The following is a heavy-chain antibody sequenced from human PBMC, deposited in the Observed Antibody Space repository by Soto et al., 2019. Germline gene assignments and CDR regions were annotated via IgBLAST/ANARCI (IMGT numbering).Heavy chain of an antibody. V-gene: IGHV4-4*02. CDR2: IYYSGST. D-gene: IGHD2-8*02. CDR3: AREGSTGGFDY. Sequence: SETLSLTCAVSGGSISSSNWWSWVRQPPGKGLEWIGEIYYSGSTKYNPSLKSRVTISLDTSKNQFSLKLNSVTAADTAVYYCAREGSTGGFDYWGQGNMVTVSS. CDR1: GGSISSSNW. J-gene: IGHJ4*02.